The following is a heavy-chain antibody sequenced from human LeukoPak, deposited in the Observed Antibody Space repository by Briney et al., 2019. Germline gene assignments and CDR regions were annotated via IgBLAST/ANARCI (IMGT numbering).Heavy chain of an antibody. CDR3: ARVVGGSASAPTYYYYYMDV. CDR1: GGSISSYY. D-gene: IGHD3-10*01. Sequence: PSETLPLTCTVSGGSISSYYWSWIRQPPGKGLEWIGYIYYSGSTNYNPSLKSRVTISVDTSKNQFSLKLSSVTAADTAVYYCARVVGGSASAPTYYYYYMDVWGKGTTVTISS. J-gene: IGHJ6*03. V-gene: IGHV4-59*01. CDR2: IYYSGST.